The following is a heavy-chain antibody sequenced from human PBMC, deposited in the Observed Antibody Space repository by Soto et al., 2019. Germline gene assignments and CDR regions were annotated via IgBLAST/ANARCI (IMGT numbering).Heavy chain of an antibody. CDR2: MNPNSGNT. J-gene: IGHJ4*02. D-gene: IGHD3-9*01. V-gene: IGHV1-8*01. CDR1: GYTFTSYD. CDR3: ARVNRKTKLRYFDWPDY. Sequence: ASVKVSCKASGYTFTSYDINWVRQATGQGLEWMGWMNPNSGNTGYAQKFQGRVTMTRNTSISTAYMELSSLRSEDTAVYYCARVNRKTKLRYFDWPDYWGQGTLVTVSS.